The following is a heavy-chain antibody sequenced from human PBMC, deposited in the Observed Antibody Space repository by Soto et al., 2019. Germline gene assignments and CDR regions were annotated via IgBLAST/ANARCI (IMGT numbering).Heavy chain of an antibody. CDR1: GYSISSSNW. CDR3: VRHVHSSSWGMDV. D-gene: IGHD6-13*01. V-gene: IGHV4-28*01. J-gene: IGHJ6*02. CDR2: IYYSGTT. Sequence: SETLSLTCAVSGYSISSSNWWGWIRQPPGKGLEWIGYIYYSGTTYYNPSLKSRVTMSVDTSKNQLSLRLSSVTAADTALYYCVRHVHSSSWGMDVWGQGTTVTVSS.